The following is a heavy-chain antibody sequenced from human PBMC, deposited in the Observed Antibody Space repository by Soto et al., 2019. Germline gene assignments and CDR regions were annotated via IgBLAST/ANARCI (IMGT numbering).Heavy chain of an antibody. J-gene: IGHJ4*02. V-gene: IGHV3-74*03. CDR2: INTDGSTT. CDR3: ARGGTYSSVWYGY. CDR1: GFTFSSYC. Sequence: VGSLRLSCATSGFTFSSYCMHWVRQAPGKGLVWVSFINTDGSTTTYADSVKGRFTISRDNAKNTVYLQMNSLRAEDTAVYYCARGGTYSSVWYGYWGQGTLVTVSS. D-gene: IGHD6-19*01.